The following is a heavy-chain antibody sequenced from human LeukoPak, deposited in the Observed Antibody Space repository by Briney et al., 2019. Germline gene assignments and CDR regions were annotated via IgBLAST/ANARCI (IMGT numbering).Heavy chain of an antibody. CDR1: GFTFSAYA. CDR3: ARDPNSDYIGAFDM. Sequence: GGSLRLSCTASGFTFSAYAVMWVRQAPGKGPEWVSAIRGGGGSAFYADSVKGRFTISRDNSKYTLFLQMNSLRAEDTAVYYCARDPNSDYIGAFDMWGPGTMVTVSS. D-gene: IGHD4-11*01. CDR2: IRGGGGSA. V-gene: IGHV3-23*01. J-gene: IGHJ3*02.